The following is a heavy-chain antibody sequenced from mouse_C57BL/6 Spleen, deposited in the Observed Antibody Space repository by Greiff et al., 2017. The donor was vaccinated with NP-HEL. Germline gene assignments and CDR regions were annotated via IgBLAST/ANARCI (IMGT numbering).Heavy chain of an antibody. CDR2: IDPENGDT. V-gene: IGHV14-4*01. CDR1: GFNIKDDY. D-gene: IGHD2-10*02. Sequence: EVQRVESGAELVRPGASVKLSCTASGFNIKDDYMHWVKQRPEQGLEWIGWIDPENGDTEYASKFQGKATITADTSSNTAYLQLSSLTSEDTAVYYCTTKGYDYAMDYWGQGTSVTVSS. CDR3: TTKGYDYAMDY. J-gene: IGHJ4*01.